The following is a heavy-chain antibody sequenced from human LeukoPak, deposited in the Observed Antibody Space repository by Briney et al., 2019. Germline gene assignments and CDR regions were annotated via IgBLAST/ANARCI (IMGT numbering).Heavy chain of an antibody. D-gene: IGHD6-19*01. Sequence: PGRPLRLSCAASGFTFSTYGMHWVRQAPGKGLEWVAVILHDGSNKYYADSVKGRFTISRDNSKNTLYLQMNSLRAEDTAVYYCAKEGGYSSGWEIDYWGQGTLVTVSS. CDR3: AKEGGYSSGWEIDY. V-gene: IGHV3-30*18. CDR2: ILHDGSNK. J-gene: IGHJ4*02. CDR1: GFTFSTYG.